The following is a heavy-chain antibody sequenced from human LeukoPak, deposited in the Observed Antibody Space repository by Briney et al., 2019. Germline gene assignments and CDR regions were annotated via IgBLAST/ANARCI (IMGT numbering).Heavy chain of an antibody. CDR3: ARGGYYGSGSYYFDY. J-gene: IGHJ4*02. CDR1: GGSFSGYY. Sequence: ASETLSLTCAVYGGSFSGYYRSWIRQPPGKGLEWIGYIYYSGSTNYNPSLKSRVTISVDTSKNQFSLKLSSVTAADTAVYYCARGGYYGSGSYYFDYWGQGTLVTVSS. CDR2: IYYSGST. V-gene: IGHV4-59*01. D-gene: IGHD3-10*01.